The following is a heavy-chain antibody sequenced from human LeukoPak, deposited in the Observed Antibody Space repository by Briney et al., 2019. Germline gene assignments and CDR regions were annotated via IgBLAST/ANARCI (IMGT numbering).Heavy chain of an antibody. V-gene: IGHV3-23*01. CDR2: ISGNGDIT. CDR1: RFTFNTYA. CDR3: VRVKRDCSGGSCYSYDY. Sequence: GGSLRLSCVASRFTFNTYAVNWVRQAPGKGLEWVSAISGNGDITYYADSVRGRFTISRDNSKNTLYLQMNSLRAEDTAVYYCVRVKRDCSGGSCYSYDYWGQGTLVTVSS. D-gene: IGHD2-15*01. J-gene: IGHJ4*02.